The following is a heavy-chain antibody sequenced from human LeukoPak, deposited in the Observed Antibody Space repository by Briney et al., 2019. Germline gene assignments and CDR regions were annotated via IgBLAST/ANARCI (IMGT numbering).Heavy chain of an antibody. Sequence: ASVKASCKASGGTFSSYAISWVRQAPGQRLEWMGWINTNTGNPTYAQGFTGRFVFSLDTSVSTAYLQISSLKTEDTAVYYCARAYCSGGACHKSIGNYWGQGTLVTVSS. CDR3: ARAYCSGGACHKSIGNY. CDR2: INTNTGNP. V-gene: IGHV7-4-1*02. J-gene: IGHJ4*02. D-gene: IGHD2-15*01. CDR1: GGTFSSYA.